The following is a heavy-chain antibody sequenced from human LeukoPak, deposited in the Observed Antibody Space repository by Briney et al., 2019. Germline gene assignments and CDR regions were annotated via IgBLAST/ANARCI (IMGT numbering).Heavy chain of an antibody. J-gene: IGHJ4*02. CDR3: ARTNPVYGDYDY. V-gene: IGHV3-53*01. D-gene: IGHD4-17*01. Sequence: GGSLRLSRAVSGFSVNDNYMSWVRQAPGKGLQWVSVMFPDGRTYYADSVKGRFTISRDLARNTLLLQMHSLRADDTAVHYCARTNPVYGDYDYWGQRTLVTVSS. CDR1: GFSVNDNY. CDR2: MFPDGRT.